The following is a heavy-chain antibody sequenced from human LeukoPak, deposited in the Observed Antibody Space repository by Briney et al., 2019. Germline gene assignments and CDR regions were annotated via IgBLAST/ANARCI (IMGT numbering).Heavy chain of an antibody. CDR3: VKDRLRWAPLLFDF. Sequence: GGSLRLSCAASGFTFKNYVMSWVRQAPGKGPEWVSAISGSGDTTYYADTVRGRCTISRDNSRNSLVLQMNSLRVEDTAVYYCVKDRLRWAPLLFDFWGQGALVTVSS. V-gene: IGHV3-23*01. CDR1: GFTFKNYV. J-gene: IGHJ4*02. D-gene: IGHD4-23*01. CDR2: ISGSGDTT.